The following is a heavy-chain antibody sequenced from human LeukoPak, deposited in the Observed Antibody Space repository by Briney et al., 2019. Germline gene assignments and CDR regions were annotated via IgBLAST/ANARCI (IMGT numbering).Heavy chain of an antibody. D-gene: IGHD1-26*01. V-gene: IGHV1-69*01. J-gene: IGHJ4*02. Sequence: SVTVSCKASGGTFSSYVISWVRQAPGQGLEWMGGIIPIFGTANYAQKFQGRVTITADESTSTAYMELSSLRSEDTAVYYCARGGSGNYYGPAGWGQGTLVTVSS. CDR3: ARGGSGNYYGPAG. CDR2: IIPIFGTA. CDR1: GGTFSSYV.